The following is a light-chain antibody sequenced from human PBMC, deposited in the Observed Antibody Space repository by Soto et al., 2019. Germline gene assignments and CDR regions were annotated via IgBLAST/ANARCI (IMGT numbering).Light chain of an antibody. CDR2: GAS. CDR3: QQFGSPIPPP. J-gene: IGKJ2*01. V-gene: IGKV3-20*01. CDR1: QVIGSRY. Sequence: EIVMTQSPGTLSLSPGERATISCRASQVIGSRYLAWYHQKSGQAPRLLIYGASSRATGIPDRFSGSGSGTDFTLTISRLAPEDFGVDYCQQFGSPIPPPFGQGTKLEIK.